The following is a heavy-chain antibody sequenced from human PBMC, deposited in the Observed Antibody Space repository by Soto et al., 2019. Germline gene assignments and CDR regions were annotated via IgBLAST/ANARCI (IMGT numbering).Heavy chain of an antibody. CDR3: ASPDLGYCSGGSCYSWLF. D-gene: IGHD2-15*01. J-gene: IGHJ4*02. CDR1: GYTFTSYY. Sequence: ASVKVSCKASGYTFTSYYMHWVRQAPGQGLEWMGIVNPSGGSTSYAQKFQGRVTMTRDTSTSTVYMELSSLRSEDTAVYYCASPDLGYCSGGSCYSWLFWGQGTLVTVSS. CDR2: VNPSGGST. V-gene: IGHV1-46*01.